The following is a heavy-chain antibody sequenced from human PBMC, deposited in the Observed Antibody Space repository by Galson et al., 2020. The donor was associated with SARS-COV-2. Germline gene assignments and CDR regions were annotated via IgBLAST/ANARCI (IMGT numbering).Heavy chain of an antibody. Sequence: GGSLRLSCAGSGFTFSTYWMHWVRQAPGKGLVWVSRINGNGGDARYADSVKGRFTISRDNAKNTVTLQMNSLRAEDTAVYYCARDSYDSLLGGLDVWGQGVTVTVSS. V-gene: IGHV3-74*01. J-gene: IGHJ6*02. D-gene: IGHD3-16*01. CDR3: ARDSYDSLLGGLDV. CDR2: INGNGGDA. CDR1: GFTFSTYW.